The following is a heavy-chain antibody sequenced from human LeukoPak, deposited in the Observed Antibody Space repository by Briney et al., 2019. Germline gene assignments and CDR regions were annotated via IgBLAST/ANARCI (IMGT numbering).Heavy chain of an antibody. CDR2: ISSSSSTI. CDR3: ARDPYCSSTSCYLS. D-gene: IGHD2-2*01. V-gene: IGHV3-48*01. CDR1: GFTFSSYS. Sequence: GGSLRLSCAASGFTFSSYSMNWVRQAPGKGLEWVSYISSSSSTIYYADSVKGRFTISRDNAKNSLYLQMNSLRAEDTAVYYCARDPYCSSTSCYLSWGQGTLVTVSS. J-gene: IGHJ5*02.